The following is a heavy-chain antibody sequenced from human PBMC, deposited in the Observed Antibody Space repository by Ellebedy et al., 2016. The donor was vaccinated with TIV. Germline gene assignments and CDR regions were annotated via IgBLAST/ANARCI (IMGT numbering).Heavy chain of an antibody. CDR2: INHSGST. CDR3: ARGIYGSGSIDY. CDR1: GFTFSSYA. Sequence: MPGGSLRLSCAASGFTFSSYAMSWVRQPPGKGLEWIGEINHSGSTNYNPSLKSRVTISVDTSKNQFSLKLSSVTAADTAVYYRARGIYGSGSIDYWGQGTLVTVSS. J-gene: IGHJ4*02. D-gene: IGHD3-10*01. V-gene: IGHV4-34*01.